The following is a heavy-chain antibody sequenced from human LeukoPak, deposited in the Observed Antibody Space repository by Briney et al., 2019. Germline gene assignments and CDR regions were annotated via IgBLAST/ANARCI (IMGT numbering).Heavy chain of an antibody. V-gene: IGHV1-69*13. D-gene: IGHD3-22*01. J-gene: IGHJ4*02. Sequence: SVKVSCKASGGTFSSYAISWVRQAPGQGLEWMGGIIPIFGTANYAQKFQGRVTITADESTSTAYMELSSLRSEDTAVYYCARDDGYYCDSSGPFDYWGQGTLVTVSS. CDR3: ARDDGYYCDSSGPFDY. CDR2: IIPIFGTA. CDR1: GGTFSSYA.